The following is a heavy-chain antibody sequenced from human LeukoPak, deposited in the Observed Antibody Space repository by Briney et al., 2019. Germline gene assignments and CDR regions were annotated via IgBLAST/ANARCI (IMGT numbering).Heavy chain of an antibody. CDR3: ARDRSISGVVTIDF. CDR1: GFTFSKSW. J-gene: IGHJ4*02. D-gene: IGHD3-3*01. V-gene: IGHV3-7*01. CDR2: IKPDGSET. Sequence: GGSLRLSCAASGFTFSKSWMTWVRQAPGKGLEWVANIKPDGSETYYVDSVMGRFTISRDNAKNSVYLQMSSLRAEDTAVYYCARDRSISGVVTIDFWGQGTLVTVSS.